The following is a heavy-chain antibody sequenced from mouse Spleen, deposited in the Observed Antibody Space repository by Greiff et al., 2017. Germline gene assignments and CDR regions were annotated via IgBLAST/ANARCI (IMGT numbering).Heavy chain of an antibody. CDR3: TIRSSGYVSYALDY. D-gene: IGHD3-1*01. V-gene: IGHV1S16*01. J-gene: IGHJ4*01. CDR2: INPSNGGT. Sequence: QVQLQQPGAELVKPGSSVKLSCKASGYTFTSYWMHWVKLRPVQGFEWIGEINPSNGGTNYNEKFKKKATLTVDKSSSTAYMQLSSLTSEDSAVYYCTIRSSGYVSYALDYWGQGTSVTVSS. CDR1: GYTFTSYW.